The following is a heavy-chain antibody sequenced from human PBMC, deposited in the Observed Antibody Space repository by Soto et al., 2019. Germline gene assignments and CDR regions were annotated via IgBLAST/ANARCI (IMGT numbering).Heavy chain of an antibody. D-gene: IGHD2-8*01. Sequence: XGSLRLACAASGFTVSSTYMSWVRQAPGKGLEWVSVIYSGGITYYADSVKGRFTISRDNSKNTLYLQMNSLRAEDTAVYYCARTKRIQGSPFKWFDPWGQGTLVTVSS. CDR3: ARTKRIQGSPFKWFDP. J-gene: IGHJ5*02. V-gene: IGHV3-53*01. CDR2: IYSGGIT. CDR1: GFTVSSTY.